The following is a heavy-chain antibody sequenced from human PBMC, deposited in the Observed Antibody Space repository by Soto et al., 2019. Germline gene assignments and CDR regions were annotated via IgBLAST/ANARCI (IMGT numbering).Heavy chain of an antibody. CDR3: ARKDYYDSGMYYFDY. V-gene: IGHV3-48*02. CDR2: ISRRGETI. Sequence: GGSLRLWCAASGFTFSGFTMNWVRQAPGRGLEWVSYISRRGETIYYADSVKGRFTISRDNAGNSLYLQMNSLRDEDTAVYYFARKDYYDSGMYYFDYWGQGIQITVSS. J-gene: IGHJ4*02. CDR1: GFTFSGFT. D-gene: IGHD3-22*01.